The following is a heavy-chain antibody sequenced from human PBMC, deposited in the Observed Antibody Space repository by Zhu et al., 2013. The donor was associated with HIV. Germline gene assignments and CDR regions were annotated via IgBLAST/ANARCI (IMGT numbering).Heavy chain of an antibody. CDR1: GGTFRSYG. CDR2: INPNSGGT. D-gene: IGHD4-17*01. CDR3: AGDYGETGDFDS. Sequence: QVQLVQSGAEVKKPGSSVKVSCKASGGTFRSYGISWVRQAPGQGLEWMGWINPNSGGTNYAQKFQGRVTMTRDTSTSTAYMELRSLRSDDTAVYYCAGDYGETGDFDSVGPGNPGPPSPQ. J-gene: IGHJ4*02. V-gene: IGHV1-2*02.